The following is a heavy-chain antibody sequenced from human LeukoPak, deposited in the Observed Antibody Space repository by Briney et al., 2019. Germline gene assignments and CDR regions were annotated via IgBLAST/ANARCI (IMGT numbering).Heavy chain of an antibody. Sequence: GGSLRLSCAASGFTFNNYGMHWVRQAPGKGLEWLAFIRYDGSNTYYADSVKGRFTISRDNAKNSLYLQMNSLRAEDTAVYYCAREFQNFWSGYLGYWGQGTLVTVSS. CDR2: IRYDGSNT. CDR3: AREFQNFWSGYLGY. V-gene: IGHV3-30*02. J-gene: IGHJ4*02. D-gene: IGHD3-3*01. CDR1: GFTFNNYG.